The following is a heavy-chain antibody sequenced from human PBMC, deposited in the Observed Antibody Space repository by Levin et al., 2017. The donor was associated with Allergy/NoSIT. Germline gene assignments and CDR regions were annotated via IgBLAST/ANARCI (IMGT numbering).Heavy chain of an antibody. CDR1: GYTFSNYW. CDR2: IYPGDSDT. J-gene: IGHJ3*02. Sequence: GESLKISCKGSGYTFSNYWIGWVRQMPGKGLEWMGIIYPGDSDTKYSPSFQGQVTISADKSISTAYLQWSSLKASDTAMYFCARDSSSTWSHAFDIWGQGTMVTVSS. V-gene: IGHV5-51*01. CDR3: ARDSSSTWSHAFDI. D-gene: IGHD3-22*01.